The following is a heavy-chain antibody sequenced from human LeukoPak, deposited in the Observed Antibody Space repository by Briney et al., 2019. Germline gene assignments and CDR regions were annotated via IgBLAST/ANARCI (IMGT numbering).Heavy chain of an antibody. D-gene: IGHD4/OR15-4a*01. Sequence: SETLSLTCTVSGGSISSYYWSWIRQPPGKGLEWIGYIYTSGSTNYNPSLKSRVTISVDTSKNQFSLKLSSVTAAGTAVYYCARSGMVLHYFDYWGQGTLVTVST. J-gene: IGHJ4*02. CDR3: ARSGMVLHYFDY. CDR1: GGSISSYY. V-gene: IGHV4-4*09. CDR2: IYTSGST.